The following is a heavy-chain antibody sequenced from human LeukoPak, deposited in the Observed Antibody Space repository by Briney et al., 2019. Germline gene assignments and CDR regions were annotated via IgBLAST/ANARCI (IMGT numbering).Heavy chain of an antibody. CDR3: ARSPYSSGFSNWFDP. D-gene: IGHD6-19*01. CDR1: GFTVSGNF. V-gene: IGHV3-66*01. CDR2: IYSGGGT. Sequence: GGSLRLSCAASGFTVSGNFMSWVRQAPGKGLEWVSLIYSGGGTYYADSVKGRFTISRDNSKNTLYLQMNSLRADDTAVYYCARSPYSSGFSNWFDPWGQGTLVTVSS. J-gene: IGHJ5*02.